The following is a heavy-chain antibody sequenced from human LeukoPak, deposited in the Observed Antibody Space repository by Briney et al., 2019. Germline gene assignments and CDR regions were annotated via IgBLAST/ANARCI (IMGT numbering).Heavy chain of an antibody. J-gene: IGHJ4*02. CDR2: MSGDATST. V-gene: IGHV3-23*01. CDR3: AKRTSGSSWYSSDS. D-gene: IGHD6-13*01. CDR1: GFTFSSFA. Sequence: GGSLRLSCAASGFTFSSFAMNWVRQAPGKGLEWVSTMSGDATSTYYADSVKGRFTISRDNSKTTLYLQMNSLRADDTAVYYCAKRTSGSSWYSSDSWGQGTLVTVSS.